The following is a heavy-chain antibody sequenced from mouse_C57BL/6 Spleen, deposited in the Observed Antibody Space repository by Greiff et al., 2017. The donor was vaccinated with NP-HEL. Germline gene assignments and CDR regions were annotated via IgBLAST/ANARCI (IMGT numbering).Heavy chain of an antibody. Sequence: EVQLQQSGPVLVKPGASVKMSCKASGYTFTDYYMNWVKQSHGKSLEWIGVINPYNGGTSYNQKFKGKATLTVDKSSSTAYMELNSLTSEDSAVYYCARHYDYLDYWGQGTTLTVSS. CDR3: ARHYDYLDY. CDR1: GYTFTDYY. J-gene: IGHJ2*01. CDR2: INPYNGGT. V-gene: IGHV1-19*01. D-gene: IGHD2-4*01.